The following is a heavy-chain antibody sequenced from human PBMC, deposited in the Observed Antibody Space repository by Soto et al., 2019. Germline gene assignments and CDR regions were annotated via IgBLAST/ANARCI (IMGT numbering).Heavy chain of an antibody. CDR2: IIPRSATS. D-gene: IGHD4-17*01. CDR3: AREGFVLVPTTVNSDYYYYAMDV. J-gene: IGHJ6*02. Sequence: SVKVSCKASGDTLSTYTITWMRQAPGQGLEWMGGIIPRSATSKYAQKFQGRVTITADESTSTVYMELRTLRPEDTAVYYCAREGFVLVPTTVNSDYYYYAMDVWGQGTTVTVSS. V-gene: IGHV1-69*13. CDR1: GDTLSTYT.